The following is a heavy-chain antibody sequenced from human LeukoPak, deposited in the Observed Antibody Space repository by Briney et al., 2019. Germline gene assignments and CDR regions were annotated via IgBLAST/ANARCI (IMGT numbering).Heavy chain of an antibody. D-gene: IGHD2-15*01. J-gene: IGHJ4*02. Sequence: GRSLRLSCAASGFTFSSHSMNWVRQAPGKGLEGVSSISSSSSYIYYADSVKGRFTISRDNAKNSLYLQMNSLRAEDTAVYYCARGPAGYCSGGSCYFVYWGQGTLVTVSS. CDR2: ISSSSSYI. CDR3: ARGPAGYCSGGSCYFVY. CDR1: GFTFSSHS. V-gene: IGHV3-21*01.